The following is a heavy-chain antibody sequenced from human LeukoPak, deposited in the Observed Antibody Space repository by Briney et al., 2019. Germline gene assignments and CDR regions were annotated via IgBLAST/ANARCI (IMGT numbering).Heavy chain of an antibody. CDR2: ISGSGGST. CDR3: AKKKEATEWYDFFDN. Sequence: GGSLRLSCAASGFTFSSYVMNWVRQAPGKGLEWVSAISGSGGSTYYADSVKGRFTISKDNSNNRLYLQMNSLRVEDTATYFCAKKKEATEWYDFFDNWGQGTLVAVSS. D-gene: IGHD3-3*01. J-gene: IGHJ4*02. V-gene: IGHV3-23*01. CDR1: GFTFSSYV.